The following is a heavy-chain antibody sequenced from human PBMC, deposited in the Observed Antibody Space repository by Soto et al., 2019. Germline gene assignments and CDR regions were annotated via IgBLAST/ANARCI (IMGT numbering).Heavy chain of an antibody. Sequence: QVTLKESGPVMVKPTETLTLTCTVSGFSFSNARMGVSWIRQPPGKALEWLAHIFSNDEKSYSTTLKSRLTISKDTSKSQVVITMTNMDPVDTATYYCARNAKSKAAAGAGFDLWGRGTLVTVSS. CDR1: GFSFSNARMG. J-gene: IGHJ2*01. V-gene: IGHV2-26*01. D-gene: IGHD6-13*01. CDR2: IFSNDEK. CDR3: ARNAKSKAAAGAGFDL.